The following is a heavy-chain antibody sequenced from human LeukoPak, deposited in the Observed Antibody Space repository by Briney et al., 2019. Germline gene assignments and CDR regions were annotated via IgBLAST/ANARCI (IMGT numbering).Heavy chain of an antibody. J-gene: IGHJ4*02. CDR2: INSDGKIT. V-gene: IGHV3-74*01. Sequence: GGSLRLSCAASGFTFSSYWMHWVRQAPGKGLMWVSRINSDGKITNYADSMKGRFTISRDNAKNTLSLQMNSLRAEDTAVYYCARESSSSYPYWGQGTLVTVSS. D-gene: IGHD6-13*01. CDR3: ARESSSSYPY. CDR1: GFTFSSYW.